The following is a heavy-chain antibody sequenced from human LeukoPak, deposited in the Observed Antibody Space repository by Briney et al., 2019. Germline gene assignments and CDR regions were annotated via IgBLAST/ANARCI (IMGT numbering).Heavy chain of an antibody. CDR1: GFTFSSYS. J-gene: IGHJ5*02. CDR2: ISSSSYI. CDR3: ARDLGDYYDSSGYYVAP. V-gene: IGHV3-21*01. D-gene: IGHD3-22*01. Sequence: GGSLRLSCAASGFTFSSYSMNWVRQAPGEGLEWVSSISSSSYIYYADSVKGRFTISRDNAKNSLYLQMNSLRAEDTAVYYCARDLGDYYDSSGYYVAPWGQGTLVTVSS.